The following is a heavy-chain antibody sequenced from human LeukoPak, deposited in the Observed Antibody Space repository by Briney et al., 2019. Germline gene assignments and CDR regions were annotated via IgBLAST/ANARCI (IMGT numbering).Heavy chain of an antibody. Sequence: GGSLRLSCSASGFPFSTLGMHWVRQAPGKGLEHVSTIGSDGDGTYYADSVKDRFIFSRDNSKNAVYLQMSSLRPEDTAVYYCVSPVFINFWGQGTLVTVSS. CDR2: IGSDGDGT. J-gene: IGHJ4*01. D-gene: IGHD1-14*01. V-gene: IGHV3-64D*06. CDR3: VSPVFINF. CDR1: GFPFSTLG.